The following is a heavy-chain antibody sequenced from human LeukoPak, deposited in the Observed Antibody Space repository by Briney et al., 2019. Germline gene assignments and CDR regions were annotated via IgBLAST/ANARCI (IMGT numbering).Heavy chain of an antibody. CDR3: ARRKRWLQFSFDP. J-gene: IGHJ5*02. V-gene: IGHV4-38-2*01. D-gene: IGHD5-24*01. CDR1: GYSISSGYY. CDR2: IYHSGST. Sequence: SETLSLTCAVSGYSISSGYYWGWTRQPPGKGLEWIGSIYHSGSTYYNPSLKSRVTISVDTSKNQFSLKLSPVTAADTAVYYCARRKRWLQFSFDPWGQGTLVTVSS.